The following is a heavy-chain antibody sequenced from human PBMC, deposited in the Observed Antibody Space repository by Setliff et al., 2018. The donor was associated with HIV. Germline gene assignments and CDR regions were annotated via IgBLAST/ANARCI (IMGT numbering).Heavy chain of an antibody. CDR1: GDSISSYY. Sequence: KTSETLSLTCTVSGDSISSYYWSWIRQPPGKGLEWIGYIYYSGSTNYNPSLKSRVIMSVDTSRNQFSLKLSSVTAADTAIYYCAREQYHFVVDYYYYYGMDVWGQGNTVTVSS. CDR2: IYYSGST. CDR3: AREQYHFVVDYYYYYGMDV. V-gene: IGHV4-59*12. J-gene: IGHJ6*02. D-gene: IGHD2-15*01.